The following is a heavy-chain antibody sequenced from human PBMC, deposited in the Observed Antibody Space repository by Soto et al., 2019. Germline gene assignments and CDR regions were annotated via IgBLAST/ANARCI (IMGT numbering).Heavy chain of an antibody. D-gene: IGHD2-15*01. Sequence: ESGGGVVQPGRSLRLSCAASVFTFSSYGMHWVRQAPGKGLEWVAVISYDGSNKYYADSVKGRFTISRDNSKNTLYLQMNSLRAEDTAVYYCATSPDIVVVVAAPGYWGQGTLVTVSS. J-gene: IGHJ4*02. CDR1: VFTFSSYG. CDR3: ATSPDIVVVVAAPGY. V-gene: IGHV3-30*03. CDR2: ISYDGSNK.